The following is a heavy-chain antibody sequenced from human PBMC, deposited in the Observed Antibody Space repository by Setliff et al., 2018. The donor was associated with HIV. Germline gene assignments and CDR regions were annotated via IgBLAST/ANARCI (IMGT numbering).Heavy chain of an antibody. D-gene: IGHD3-22*01. CDR1: GVSISSHS. V-gene: IGHV4-59*11. CDR2: FYYSGST. CDR3: ARVLSSGYAGPFDS. J-gene: IGHJ5*01. Sequence: SETLSLTCPVSGVSISSHSWTWIRQPPGKGLEWIGYFYYSGSTNYNPSLKGRVTISADTSENQLSLKLSSLTAADTAVYYCARVLSSGYAGPFDSWGQGTLVTVSS.